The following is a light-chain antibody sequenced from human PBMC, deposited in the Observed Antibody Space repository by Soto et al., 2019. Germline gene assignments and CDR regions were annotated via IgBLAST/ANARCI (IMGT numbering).Light chain of an antibody. CDR1: DSNIGRHT. Sequence: QSVLTQPPSASGTPGQRVTISCSGSDSNIGRHTVNWYQQLPGSAPRVLIYNTNQRPSGVPGRFSGSKSGTSASLAITGLQSEDEAEYYCSAWDGGLNGDVFGSGTKLTVL. V-gene: IGLV1-44*01. CDR3: SAWDGGLNGDV. J-gene: IGLJ1*01. CDR2: NTN.